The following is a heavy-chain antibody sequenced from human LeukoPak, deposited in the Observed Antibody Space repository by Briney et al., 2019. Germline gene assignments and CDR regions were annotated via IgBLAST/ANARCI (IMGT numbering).Heavy chain of an antibody. CDR2: IKQDGSQK. D-gene: IGHD6-13*01. V-gene: IGHV3-7*01. CDR3: ARDRYSSSWYSYFDY. J-gene: IGHJ4*02. Sequence: PGGSLRLSCAASGFTFSSYWMTWVRHAPGKGLEWVANIKQDGSQKYYVDSVKGRFTISRDNAKNSLYLQMNSLRAEDTAVYYCARDRYSSSWYSYFDYWGQGTLVTVSS. CDR1: GFTFSSYW.